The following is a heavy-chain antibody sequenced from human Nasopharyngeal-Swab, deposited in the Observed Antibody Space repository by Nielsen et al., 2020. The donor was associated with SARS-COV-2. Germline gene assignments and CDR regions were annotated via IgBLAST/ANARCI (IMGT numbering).Heavy chain of an antibody. CDR3: AKEGATGWFDP. V-gene: IGHV4-59*11. CDR2: ISHNSAT. CDR1: GVSITSQY. Sequence: SETLSLTCTVSGVSITSQYWSWIRQPQGKGLEWIAYISHNSATSYNPSLKGRVTMFMDTSKNQFSLRLRSVTAADTAVYYCAKEGATGWFDPWGQGTLVTVSS. J-gene: IGHJ5*02.